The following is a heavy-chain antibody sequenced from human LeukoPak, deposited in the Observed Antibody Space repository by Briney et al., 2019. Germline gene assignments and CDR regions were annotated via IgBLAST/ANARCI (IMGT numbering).Heavy chain of an antibody. Sequence: KPGGSLRLSCAASGFTFSDYYMSWLRQVPGKALEWVSYISRGGNTVYYADSVKGRFTIPRDNATNSLYLQMNSLRAEDPAVYYGLRVSTPQADKRPGDHWGQGNLVTGSS. V-gene: IGHV3-11*01. CDR2: ISRGGNTV. J-gene: IGHJ4*02. CDR1: GFTFSDYY. D-gene: IGHD5/OR15-5a*01. CDR3: LRVSTPQADKRPGDH.